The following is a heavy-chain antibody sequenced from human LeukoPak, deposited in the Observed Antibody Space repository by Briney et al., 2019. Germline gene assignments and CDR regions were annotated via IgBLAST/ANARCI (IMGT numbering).Heavy chain of an antibody. D-gene: IGHD6-6*01. V-gene: IGHV1-69*13. CDR1: GGTFSSYA. Sequence: GASVKVSCKASGGTFSSYAISWVRQAPGQGLEWMGGIIPIFGTANYAQKFQGRVTITADESTSTAYMELRSLRSDDTAVYYCARGYEYSRLGFDYWGQGTLVTVSS. J-gene: IGHJ4*02. CDR2: IIPIFGTA. CDR3: ARGYEYSRLGFDY.